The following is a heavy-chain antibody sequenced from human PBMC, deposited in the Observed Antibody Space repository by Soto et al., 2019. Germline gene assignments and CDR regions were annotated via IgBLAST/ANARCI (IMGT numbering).Heavy chain of an antibody. CDR1: GGSISSYY. CDR3: ARGYSSSWYYFDY. Sequence: ETLSLTCTVSGGSISSYYWSWIRQPPGKGLEWIGYIYYSGSTNYNPSLKSRVTISVDTSKNQFSLKLSSVTAADTAVYYCARGYSSSWYYFDYWGQGTLVTVSS. CDR2: IYYSGST. V-gene: IGHV4-59*01. D-gene: IGHD6-13*01. J-gene: IGHJ4*02.